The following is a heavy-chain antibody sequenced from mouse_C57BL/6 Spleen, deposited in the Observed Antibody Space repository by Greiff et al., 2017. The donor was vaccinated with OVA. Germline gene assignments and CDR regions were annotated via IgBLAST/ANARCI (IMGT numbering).Heavy chain of an antibody. J-gene: IGHJ4*01. V-gene: IGHV7-3*01. D-gene: IGHD2-4*01. CDR3: ARYMRDYEFSYYAMDY. Sequence: EVQLVESGGGLVQPGGSLSLSCAASGFTFTDYYMSWVRQRPGKALEWFGFIRHKANDSTTEYSLSVKGRFTISRVKSQSIPYIRMNALRAKDSATYYCARYMRDYEFSYYAMDYWGQGTSVTVSS. CDR1: GFTFTDYY. CDR2: IRHKANDSTT.